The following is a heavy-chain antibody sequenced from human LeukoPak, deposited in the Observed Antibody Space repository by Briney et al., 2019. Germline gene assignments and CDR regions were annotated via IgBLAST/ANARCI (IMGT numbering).Heavy chain of an antibody. CDR2: ISSGSSYI. CDR1: GLTFGTYN. J-gene: IGHJ6*02. V-gene: IGHV3-21*01. D-gene: IGHD1/OR15-1a*01. CDR3: VRDDTGTYQSDYGMDV. Sequence: GGSLRLSCAVSGLTFGTYNMNWVRQAPGKGLEWVSSISSGSSYIHYTDSVKGRFTISRDNAKNSLFLQMNGLRAEDTAVYHCVRDDTGTYQSDYGMDVWGQGTTVTVSS.